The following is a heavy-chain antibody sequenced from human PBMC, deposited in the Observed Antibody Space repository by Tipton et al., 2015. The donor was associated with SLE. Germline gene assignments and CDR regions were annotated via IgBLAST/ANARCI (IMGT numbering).Heavy chain of an antibody. J-gene: IGHJ4*02. CDR1: GGSISSGDYY. D-gene: IGHD4-17*01. Sequence: TLSLTCTVSGGSISSGDYYWSWIRQPPGKGLEWIGEINHSGSTNYNPSLKSRVTISVDTSKNQFSLKLSSVTAADTAVYYCATTVTREDLGTGGYSDYWGQGTLVTVSS. CDR3: ATTVTREDLGTGGYSDY. V-gene: IGHV4-39*07. CDR2: INHSGST.